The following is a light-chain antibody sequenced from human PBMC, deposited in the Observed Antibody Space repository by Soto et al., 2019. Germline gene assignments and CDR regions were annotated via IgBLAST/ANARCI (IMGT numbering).Light chain of an antibody. CDR3: LLYYSGDYV. Sequence: QAVVTQEPSLTVSPGGTVTLTCDSSTGAVTSGHYPYWFQQKPGQAPRTLIYDTSKRHSWTSARFSGSLVGGKAALTLSGAQPEDEAEYYCLLYYSGDYVFGTGTKVTVL. CDR1: TGAVTSGHY. V-gene: IGLV7-46*01. J-gene: IGLJ1*01. CDR2: DTS.